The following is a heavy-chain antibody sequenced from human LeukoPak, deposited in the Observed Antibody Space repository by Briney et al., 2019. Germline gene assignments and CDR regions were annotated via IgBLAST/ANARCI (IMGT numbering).Heavy chain of an antibody. Sequence: ASVKVSCKASGGTFSSYTISWVRQAPGQGLEWMGRIIPILGIANYAQKFQGRVTITTDESTSTAYMELSSLRSEDTAVYYCARLRLGYYYMDVWGKGTTVTVSS. CDR3: ARLRLGYYYMDV. CDR2: IIPILGIA. CDR1: GGTFSSYT. D-gene: IGHD3-16*01. J-gene: IGHJ6*03. V-gene: IGHV1-69*02.